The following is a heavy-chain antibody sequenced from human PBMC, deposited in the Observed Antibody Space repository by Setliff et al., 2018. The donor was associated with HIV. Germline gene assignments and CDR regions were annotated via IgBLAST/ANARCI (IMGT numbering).Heavy chain of an antibody. CDR2: IYHNGNT. V-gene: IGHV4-30-2*01. D-gene: IGHD6-13*01. J-gene: IGHJ4*02. CDR3: ARGGSRGSWYWDY. CDR1: GGFISTGGYS. Sequence: SETLSLTCTVSGGFISTGGYSWSWIRQPPGKGLEWIGYIYHNGNTYYNPSLKSRVSISVDRSKNHFSLRLSSVTAADTAVYYCARGGSRGSWYWDYWGQGTLVTVSS.